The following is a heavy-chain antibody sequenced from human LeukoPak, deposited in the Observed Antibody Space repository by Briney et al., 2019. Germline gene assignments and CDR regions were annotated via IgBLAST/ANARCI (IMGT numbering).Heavy chain of an antibody. J-gene: IGHJ4*02. Sequence: TGGSLRLSCAASGFTFSSYAMSWVRQAPGKGLEWVSAISGSGGSTYYADSVKGRFTISRDNSKNTLYLQMNSLRAEDTAVYYCARDIHTVTSGREYWGQGTLVTVSS. V-gene: IGHV3-23*01. CDR2: ISGSGGST. CDR1: GFTFSSYA. D-gene: IGHD4-17*01. CDR3: ARDIHTVTSGREY.